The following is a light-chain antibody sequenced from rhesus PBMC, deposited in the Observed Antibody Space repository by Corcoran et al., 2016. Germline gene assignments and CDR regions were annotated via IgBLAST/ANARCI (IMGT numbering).Light chain of an antibody. CDR1: ENVYNY. J-gene: IGKJ2*01. Sequence: DIQMTQSPSSLSASVGDRVTITCRASENVYNYLNWYQQKPGKAPKLLIYKAYTLQSGVPSRFSGSGSGTDYTFTISSLQPEDVATYYCQHGYGTPYSFGQGTKVEIK. CDR2: KAY. CDR3: QHGYGTPYS. V-gene: IGKV1-74*01.